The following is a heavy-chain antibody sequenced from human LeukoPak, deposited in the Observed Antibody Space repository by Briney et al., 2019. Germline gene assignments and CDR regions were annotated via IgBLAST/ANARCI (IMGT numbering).Heavy chain of an antibody. J-gene: IGHJ4*02. V-gene: IGHV4-34*01. CDR1: GVSFSGFY. D-gene: IGHD6-19*01. CDR3: ARGPRVESYSSGWYVNY. CDR2: INHCGSP. Sequence: SETLSLTRAVYGVSFSGFYWSWIRQPPGKGLEWIGKINHCGSPNYNPPLKSRVTISVDTSKNQFSLTLTSVSAADTAVYYCARGPRVESYSSGWYVNYWGQGTLVTVSS.